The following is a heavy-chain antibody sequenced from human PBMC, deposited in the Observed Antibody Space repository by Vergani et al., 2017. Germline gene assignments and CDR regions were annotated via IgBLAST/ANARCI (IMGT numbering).Heavy chain of an antibody. D-gene: IGHD3-10*01. CDR3: ARESVQLNGHL. CDR2: INHSGST. J-gene: IGHJ5*02. V-gene: IGHV4-34*01. CDR1: GGSFSGYY. Sequence: QVQLQQWGAGLLKPSETLSLTCAVYGGSFSGYYWSWIRQPPGKGLEWIGEINHSGSTNYNPSLKSRVTISVDTSKNQFSLKLSSVTAADTAVYYCARESVQLNGHLWGQGTLVTVSS.